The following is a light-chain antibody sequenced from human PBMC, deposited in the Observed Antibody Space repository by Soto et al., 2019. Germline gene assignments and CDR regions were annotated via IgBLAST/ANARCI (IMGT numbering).Light chain of an antibody. CDR1: QSVSSN. J-gene: IGKJ3*01. CDR2: GAS. V-gene: IGKV3-15*01. Sequence: EIVMTQSPATLSVSPGERATLSCRASQSVSSNLAWYQQKPGQTPRLLIYGASTRATGVPARFSGSGSGTEFTLTISSLQSEDFAVYYCQHYNKWPLTFGPGTKVHIK. CDR3: QHYNKWPLT.